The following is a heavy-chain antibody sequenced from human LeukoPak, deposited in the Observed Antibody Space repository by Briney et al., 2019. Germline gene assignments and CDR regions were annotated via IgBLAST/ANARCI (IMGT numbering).Heavy chain of an antibody. V-gene: IGHV1-24*01. CDR1: RYTLTELS. Sequence: ASVKVSCKVSRYTLTELSMHWVRQAPGKGLEWMGGFDPEDGETIYAQKFQGRVTMTEDTSTDTAYMELSSLRSEDTAVYYCATDQYSSGWYDYWGQGTLVTVYS. CDR2: FDPEDGET. D-gene: IGHD6-19*01. J-gene: IGHJ4*02. CDR3: ATDQYSSGWYDY.